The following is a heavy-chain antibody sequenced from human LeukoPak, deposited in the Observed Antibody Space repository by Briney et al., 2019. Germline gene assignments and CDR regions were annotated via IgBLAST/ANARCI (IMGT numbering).Heavy chain of an antibody. CDR1: GFTFSSYG. J-gene: IGHJ3*02. Sequence: PGGSLRLSCAASGFTFSSYGMHWVRQAPGKGLEWVAFIRYDGSNKYYADSVKGRFTISRDNSKNTLYLQMNSLRAEDTAVYYCATEVVPAAMDAFDIWGQGTMVTVSS. D-gene: IGHD2-2*01. CDR3: ATEVVPAAMDAFDI. CDR2: IRYDGSNK. V-gene: IGHV3-30*02.